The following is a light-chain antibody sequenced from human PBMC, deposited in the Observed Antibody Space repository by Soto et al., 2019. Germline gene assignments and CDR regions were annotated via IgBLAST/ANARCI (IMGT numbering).Light chain of an antibody. CDR3: QQSYTTPVYS. CDR1: QSISTW. Sequence: DIQMTQSPSTLSATVGDRVTITCRASQSISTWLAWHQQKPGKAPKLLIYDASSLEVGVPSRFSGSGSRTEFTLTISSLQPDDYGTYFCQQSYTTPVYSFGQGTKV. V-gene: IGKV1-5*01. CDR2: DAS. J-gene: IGKJ2*01.